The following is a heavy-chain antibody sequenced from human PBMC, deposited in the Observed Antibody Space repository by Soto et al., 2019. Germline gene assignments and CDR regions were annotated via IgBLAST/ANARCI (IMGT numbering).Heavy chain of an antibody. CDR1: GGSISSGGYS. D-gene: IGHD3-3*01. CDR3: ARGFVSGIFGVVGSHAFDI. J-gene: IGHJ3*02. V-gene: IGHV4-30-2*01. Sequence: PSHTLSLTCAVSGGSISSGGYSWSWIRQPPGKGLEWIGYIYHSGSTYYNPSLKSRVTISVDRSKNQFSLKLSSVTAADTAVYYCARGFVSGIFGVVGSHAFDIWGQGTMVTVSS. CDR2: IYHSGST.